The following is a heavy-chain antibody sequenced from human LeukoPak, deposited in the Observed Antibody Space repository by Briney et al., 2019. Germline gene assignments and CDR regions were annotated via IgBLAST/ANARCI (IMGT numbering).Heavy chain of an antibody. Sequence: GGSLRLSCAASGFIFRNYYMSWVRQAPGEGLEWVSAINGSGNSTYYADSVQGRFTISRDNSKNTLYLQMNSLRAEDTAVYYCCDGMDVWGQGTTVAVSS. J-gene: IGHJ6*02. CDR2: INGSGNST. CDR1: GFIFRNYY. V-gene: IGHV3-23*01. CDR3: CDGMDV.